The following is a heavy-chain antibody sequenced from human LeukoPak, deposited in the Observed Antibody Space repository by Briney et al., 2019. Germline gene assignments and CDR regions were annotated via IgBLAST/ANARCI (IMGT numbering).Heavy chain of an antibody. Sequence: GGSLRLSCAASGFTFSSYGMHWVRQAPGKGLEWVAFIRYDGSNKYYADSVKGRFTISRDNSKNTLYLQMNSLRAEDTAVYYCAKDQSGVDFWSGYYTEVDGSNWFDPWGQGTLVTVSS. CDR3: AKDQSGVDFWSGYYTEVDGSNWFDP. J-gene: IGHJ5*02. V-gene: IGHV3-30*02. CDR1: GFTFSSYG. CDR2: IRYDGSNK. D-gene: IGHD3-3*01.